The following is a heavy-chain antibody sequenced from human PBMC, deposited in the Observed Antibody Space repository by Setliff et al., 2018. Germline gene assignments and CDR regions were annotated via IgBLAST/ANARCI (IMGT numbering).Heavy chain of an antibody. CDR2: IFYTGSI. V-gene: IGHV4-39*02. J-gene: IGHJ3*02. Sequence: PSETLSLTCTVSGGSISSTSCYWGWIRQPPGKGLEWIGSIFYTGSIYYNPSRRSRVTMSVDTSNNHFSLKVNSVTAADTAVYYCARLGSSRGSDIWGQGIMVTVSS. D-gene: IGHD5-18*01. CDR3: ARLGSSRGSDI. CDR1: GGSISSTSCY.